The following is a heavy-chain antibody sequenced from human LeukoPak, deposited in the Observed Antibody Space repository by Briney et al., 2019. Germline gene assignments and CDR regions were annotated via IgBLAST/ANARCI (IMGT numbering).Heavy chain of an antibody. CDR1: GFTVSSNS. CDR3: AKGGLVHPLHI. V-gene: IGHV3-53*01. D-gene: IGHD3/OR15-3a*01. Sequence: GGSLRLSCTVSGFTVSSNSMSWVRQAPGKGLEWVSFIYSDNAHYSDSVKGRFTISRDNSKNTLYLQMNSLRAEDTAVYYCAKGGLVHPLHIWGQGTMVTVSS. J-gene: IGHJ3*02. CDR2: IYSDNA.